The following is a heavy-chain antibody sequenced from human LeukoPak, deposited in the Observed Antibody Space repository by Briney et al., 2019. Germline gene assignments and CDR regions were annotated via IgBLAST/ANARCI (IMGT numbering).Heavy chain of an antibody. V-gene: IGHV1-69*05. CDR2: IIPIFGTA. D-gene: IGHD2-2*02. Sequence: ASVKVSCKASGGTFGSYAISWVRQAPGQGLEWMGGIIPIFGTANYAQKFQGRVTITTDESTSTAYMELSSLRSEDTAVYYCASRYCSSTSCYTHWFDPWGQGTLVTVSS. CDR1: GGTFGSYA. J-gene: IGHJ5*02. CDR3: ASRYCSSTSCYTHWFDP.